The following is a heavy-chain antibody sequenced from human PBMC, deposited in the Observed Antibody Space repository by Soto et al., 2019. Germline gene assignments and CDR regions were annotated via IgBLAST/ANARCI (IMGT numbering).Heavy chain of an antibody. V-gene: IGHV3-30-3*01. Sequence: QVQLVESGAGVVQPGRSLRLSCAASGFTFSSYAMHWVRQAPGKGLEWVAVISYDGSNKYYADSVKGRFTISRDNFKNTLYLQMNSLRAEDTAVYYCARDKSPYSSGWHNRHFDYWGQGTLVTVSS. CDR2: ISYDGSNK. CDR1: GFTFSSYA. J-gene: IGHJ4*02. D-gene: IGHD6-19*01. CDR3: ARDKSPYSSGWHNRHFDY.